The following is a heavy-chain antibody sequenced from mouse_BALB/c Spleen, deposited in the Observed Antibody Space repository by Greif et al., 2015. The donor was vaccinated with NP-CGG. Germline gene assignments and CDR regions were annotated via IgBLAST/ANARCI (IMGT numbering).Heavy chain of an antibody. D-gene: IGHD2-4*01. CDR2: ISYDGSN. V-gene: IGHV3-6*02. Sequence: DVKLQESGPGLVKPSQSLSLTCSVTGYSITSGYYWNWIRQFPGNKLEWMGYISYDGSNNYNPSLKNRISITRDTSKNQFFLKLNSVTTEDTATYYCARDPMITFDYWGQGTTLTVSS. J-gene: IGHJ2*01. CDR3: ARDPMITFDY. CDR1: GYSITSGYY.